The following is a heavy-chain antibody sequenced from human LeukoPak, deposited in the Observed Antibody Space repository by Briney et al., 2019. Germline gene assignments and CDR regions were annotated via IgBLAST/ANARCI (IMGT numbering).Heavy chain of an antibody. D-gene: IGHD7-27*01. Sequence: NPSETLSLTCTVFGGSINGFYWSWIRQPPGKGLEWIGYIYSTGSTNYNPSLKSRVTLSGDTSKSQVSLKLSSVTAADTAVYYCARVSGAHNAFDIWGQGTMVTVSS. CDR1: GGSINGFY. J-gene: IGHJ3*02. CDR2: IYSTGST. V-gene: IGHV4-59*01. CDR3: ARVSGAHNAFDI.